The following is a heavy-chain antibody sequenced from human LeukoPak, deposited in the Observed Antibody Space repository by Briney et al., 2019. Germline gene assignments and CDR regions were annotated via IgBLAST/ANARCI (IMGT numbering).Heavy chain of an antibody. CDR1: GFTFSSYS. V-gene: IGHV3-21*01. J-gene: IGHJ4*02. CDR3: ARDRRVYYGSGSYYFDY. D-gene: IGHD3-10*01. Sequence: GGSLRLSCAASGFTFSSYSMNWVRQAPGKGLEWVSSISSSSSYIYYADSVEGRFTISRDNAKNSLYLQMNSLRAEDTAVYYCARDRRVYYGSGSYYFDYWGQGTLVTVSS. CDR2: ISSSSSYI.